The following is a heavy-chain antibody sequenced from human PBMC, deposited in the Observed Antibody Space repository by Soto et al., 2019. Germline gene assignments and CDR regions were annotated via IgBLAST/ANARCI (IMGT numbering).Heavy chain of an antibody. CDR2: ISGSGGST. CDR3: AKDRAAAGLYYYYYYGMDV. J-gene: IGHJ6*02. CDR1: GFTFSSYA. Sequence: GGSLRLSCAASGFTFSSYAMSWVRQAPGKGLEWVSAISGSGGSTYYADSVKGRFTISRDNSKNTLYLQMNSLRAEDTAVYYCAKDRAAAGLYYYYYYGMDVWGQGTTVTVSS. D-gene: IGHD6-13*01. V-gene: IGHV3-23*01.